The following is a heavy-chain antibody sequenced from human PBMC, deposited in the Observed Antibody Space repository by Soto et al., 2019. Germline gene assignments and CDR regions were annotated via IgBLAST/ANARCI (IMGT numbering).Heavy chain of an antibody. Sequence: PGGSLRLSCAASGFTFSSYAMSWVRQAPGKGLEWVSAISGSGGSTYYADSVKGRFTISRDNSKNTLYLQMNSLRAEDTAVYYCAKMNVVVVAARVAFDIWGQGTMVTLSS. D-gene: IGHD2-15*01. CDR2: ISGSGGST. CDR1: GFTFSSYA. CDR3: AKMNVVVVAARVAFDI. J-gene: IGHJ3*02. V-gene: IGHV3-23*01.